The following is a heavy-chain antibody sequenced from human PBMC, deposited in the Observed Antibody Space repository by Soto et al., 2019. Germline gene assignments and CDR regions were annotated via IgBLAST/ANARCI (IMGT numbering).Heavy chain of an antibody. V-gene: IGHV3-23*01. Sequence: HPGGSLRLSCAASGFTFSSYAMSWVRQAPGKGLEWVSAISGSGGSTYYADSVKGRFTISRDNSKNTLYLQMNSLRAEDTAVYYCTASSGWYNAFDIWGQGTMVTVSS. CDR2: ISGSGGST. J-gene: IGHJ3*02. CDR1: GFTFSSYA. D-gene: IGHD6-19*01. CDR3: TASSGWYNAFDI.